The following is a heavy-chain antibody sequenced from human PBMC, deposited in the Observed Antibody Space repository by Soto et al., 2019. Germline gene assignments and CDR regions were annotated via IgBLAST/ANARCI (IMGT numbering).Heavy chain of an antibody. V-gene: IGHV2-5*02. D-gene: IGHD3-22*01. J-gene: IGHJ6*02. Sequence: QITLKESGPTLVKPTQTLTLTCTFSGFSLSTSGVGVGWIRQPPGKALEWLALIYWDDDKRYSPSLKSRLTSTKDTSKNQVVLTMTNMDPVDTATYYCARHGPSSSGYLTTYYYYGMDVWGQGTTVTVSS. CDR3: ARHGPSSSGYLTTYYYYGMDV. CDR1: GFSLSTSGVG. CDR2: IYWDDDK.